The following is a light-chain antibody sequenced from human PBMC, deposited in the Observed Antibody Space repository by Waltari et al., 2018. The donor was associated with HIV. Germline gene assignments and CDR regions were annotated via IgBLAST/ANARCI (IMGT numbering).Light chain of an antibody. CDR3: CSYAGSFVV. J-gene: IGLJ2*01. CDR2: EGS. V-gene: IGLV2-23*01. Sequence: QSAMTQPASVSGSPGQSITISCTGTSSDVGIYNLVSWYQQYPGKAPKLMIYEGSKRPSVVSNRFSGAKSVNTASLTIPGLQTEDEADYYCCSYAGSFVVFGGGTKLTVL. CDR1: SSDVGIYNL.